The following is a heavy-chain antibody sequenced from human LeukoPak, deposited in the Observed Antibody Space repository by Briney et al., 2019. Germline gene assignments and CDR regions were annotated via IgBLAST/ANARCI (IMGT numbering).Heavy chain of an antibody. CDR3: ARSGSSRSFDAFDI. D-gene: IGHD6-13*01. Sequence: GGSLRLSCAASGFTFSSYWMSWVRQAPGKGLEWVANIKQDGSEKYYVDSVKGRFTISRDNAKNSLYLQMNSLRAEDTAVYYCARSGSSRSFDAFDIWGQGTMVTVSS. J-gene: IGHJ3*02. V-gene: IGHV3-7*01. CDR2: IKQDGSEK. CDR1: GFTFSSYW.